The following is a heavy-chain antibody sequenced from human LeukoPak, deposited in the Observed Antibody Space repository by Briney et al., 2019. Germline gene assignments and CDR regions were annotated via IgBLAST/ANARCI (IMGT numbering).Heavy chain of an antibody. V-gene: IGHV4-34*01. D-gene: IGHD3-10*01. CDR2: INHSGST. CDR3: ARLMVRGVIITSYYYYMDV. CDR1: GGSFSGYY. J-gene: IGHJ6*03. Sequence: SETLSLTCAVYGGSFSGYYWSWIRQPPGKGLEWIGEINHSGSTNYNPSLKSRVTISVDTSKNQFSLKLSSVTAADTAVYYCARLMVRGVIITSYYYYMDVWGKGTTVTISS.